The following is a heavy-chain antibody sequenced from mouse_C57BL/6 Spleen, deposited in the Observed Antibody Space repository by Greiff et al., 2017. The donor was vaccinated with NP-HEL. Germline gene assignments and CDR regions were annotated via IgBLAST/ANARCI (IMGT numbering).Heavy chain of an antibody. CDR2: IDPSDSYT. Sequence: QVQLQQSGAELVKPGASVKLSCKASGYTFTSYWMQWVKQRPGQGLEWIGEIDPSDSYTNYNQKFKGKATLTVDTSSSTAYMQLSSLTSEDSAVYYCARTQRYYFDYWGQGTTLTVSS. V-gene: IGHV1-50*01. CDR3: ARTQRYYFDY. CDR1: GYTFTSYW. J-gene: IGHJ2*01.